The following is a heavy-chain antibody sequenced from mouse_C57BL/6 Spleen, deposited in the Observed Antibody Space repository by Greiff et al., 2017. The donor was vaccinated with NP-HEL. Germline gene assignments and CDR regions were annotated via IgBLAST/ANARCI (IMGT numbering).Heavy chain of an antibody. CDR3: ARGWSPWFAY. V-gene: IGHV1-9*01. CDR2: ILPGSGST. J-gene: IGHJ3*01. CDR1: GYTFTGYW. D-gene: IGHD1-1*02. Sequence: VQVVESGAELMKPGASVKLSCKATGYTFTGYWIEWVRQRPGHGLEWIGEILPGSGSTNYNEKFKGKATFTADTSSNTAYMQLSSLTTEDSASYYCARGWSPWFAYWGQGTLVTVSA.